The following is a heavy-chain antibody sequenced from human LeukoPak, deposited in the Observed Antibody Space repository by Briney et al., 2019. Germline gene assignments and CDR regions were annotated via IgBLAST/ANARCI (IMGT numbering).Heavy chain of an antibody. CDR1: GGTFSSYA. J-gene: IGHJ6*02. V-gene: IGHV1-69*04. CDR3: ARDRDDWPTSQYYYYGMDV. Sequence: GASVKVSCKASGGTFSSYAISWVRQAPGQGLEWMGRIIPILGIANYAQKFQGTVTITADKSTSTAYMELSSLRSEDTAVYYCARDRDDWPTSQYYYYGMDVWGQGTTVTVSS. D-gene: IGHD3-9*01. CDR2: IIPILGIA.